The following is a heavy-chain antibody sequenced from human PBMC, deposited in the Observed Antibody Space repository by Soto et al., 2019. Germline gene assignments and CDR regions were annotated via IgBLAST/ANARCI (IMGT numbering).Heavy chain of an antibody. V-gene: IGHV3-74*01. CDR1: GFTFSSYW. CDR2: INSDGSST. J-gene: IGHJ6*02. Sequence: PGGSLRLSCAASGFTFSSYWMHWVRQAPGKGLVWVSRINSDGSSTSYADSVKGRFTISRDNAKNTLYLQMNSLRAEDTAVYYCARGLVQLWLRYYYGMHVWGQGTTVTVSS. D-gene: IGHD5-18*01. CDR3: ARGLVQLWLRYYYGMHV.